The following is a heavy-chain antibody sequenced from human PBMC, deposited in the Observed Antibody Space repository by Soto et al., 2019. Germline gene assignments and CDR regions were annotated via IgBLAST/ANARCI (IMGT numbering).Heavy chain of an antibody. J-gene: IGHJ4*02. D-gene: IGHD6-19*01. CDR1: GYTFTNYG. Sequence: QVQLVQSGTEVKKPGASVKGSCKASGYTFTNYGLTWVRQTPGHGLEWLGWFNSYSGHTNYAQKVQGRFTMTTDTSTSTAYMELRSLRSDDAAVYYCARVVNGEQWLPPLCDSWGQGTLVTVSS. CDR2: FNSYSGHT. CDR3: ARVVNGEQWLPPLCDS. V-gene: IGHV1-18*01.